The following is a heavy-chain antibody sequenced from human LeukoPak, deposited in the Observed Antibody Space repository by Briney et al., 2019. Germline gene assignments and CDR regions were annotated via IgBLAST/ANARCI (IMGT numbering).Heavy chain of an antibody. V-gene: IGHV3-74*01. D-gene: IGHD3-16*01. Sequence: PGGSLTLSCAASGFTFSKYWMHWVRQAPGKWLVWVSRINGDGSITTHADSVKGRFTISRDNAKNTVYLQMNSLRAEDTAVYYCARAWGSYDSFDIWGPGTMVTVSS. CDR2: INGDGSIT. CDR3: ARAWGSYDSFDI. CDR1: GFTFSKYW. J-gene: IGHJ3*02.